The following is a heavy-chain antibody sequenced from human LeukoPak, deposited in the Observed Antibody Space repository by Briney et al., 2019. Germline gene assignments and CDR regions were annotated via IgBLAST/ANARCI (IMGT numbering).Heavy chain of an antibody. CDR2: IYYSGST. J-gene: IGHJ5*02. CDR1: GGSISSYY. Sequence: SETLSLTCTVSGGSISSYYWSWLRQPPGKGLEWIGYIYYSGSTNYNPSLKSRVTISVDTSKNQLSMKLSSVTAADTAVYYCAKGAGPPWFDPWGQGTLVTVSS. CDR3: AKGAGPPWFDP. V-gene: IGHV4-59*08. D-gene: IGHD6-19*01.